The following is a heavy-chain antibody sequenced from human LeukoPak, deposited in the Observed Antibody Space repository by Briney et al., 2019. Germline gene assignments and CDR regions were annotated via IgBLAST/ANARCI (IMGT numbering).Heavy chain of an antibody. V-gene: IGHV4-4*07. CDR3: ARQPAPYSSGWHDGFHI. J-gene: IGHJ3*02. CDR2: VYTFGTT. Sequence: PSETLSLTCTVSGGSIGTYYWSWIRQPAGKGLEWIGRVYTFGTTNYNPSLKSRVTMSVDTSKNNFSLKLSSVTAADTAVYYCARQPAPYSSGWHDGFHIWGQGTMVTVSA. D-gene: IGHD6-19*01. CDR1: GGSIGTYY.